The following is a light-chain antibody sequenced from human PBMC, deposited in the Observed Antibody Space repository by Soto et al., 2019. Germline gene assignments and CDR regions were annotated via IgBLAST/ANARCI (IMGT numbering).Light chain of an antibody. CDR1: QSITNR. V-gene: IGKV1-5*01. CDR2: DAF. J-gene: IGKJ1*01. Sequence: DIHMTQSPSTLSASVGDRVAITCRASQSITNRLAWYQLKPGNAPKVLIYDAFNLESGVPSRFSGSGYGTEFTLTIRSLQPDGFATYCCKHYGGMWTFGQGTKVDIK. CDR3: KHYGGMWT.